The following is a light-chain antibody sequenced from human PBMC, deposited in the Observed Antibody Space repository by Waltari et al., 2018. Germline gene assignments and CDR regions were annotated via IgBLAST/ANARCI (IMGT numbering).Light chain of an antibody. CDR2: GAF. CDR1: QSVGIH. CDR3: QETSNWPIFT. J-gene: IGKJ3*01. V-gene: IGKV3D-15*01. Sequence: VMTQSPATLSLSPGDRATLSCRASQSVGIHLAWYQKKPGQAPRLLIYGAFTRFTGIPDRCSGSGSGTDFTLTIRSLEPEDVATYYCQETSNWPIFTFGPGTKLDFK.